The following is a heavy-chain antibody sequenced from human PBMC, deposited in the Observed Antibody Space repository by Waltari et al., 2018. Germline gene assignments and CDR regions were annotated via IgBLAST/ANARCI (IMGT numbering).Heavy chain of an antibody. CDR3: ARGRWELKSRRYFDL. J-gene: IGHJ2*01. CDR1: GGSFSGYY. D-gene: IGHD1-26*01. CDR2: INHSGST. Sequence: QVQLQQWGAGLLKPSETLSLTCAVYGGSFSGYYWSWIRPPPGKGLEWIGEINHSGSTNYNPSLKSRVTISVDTSKNQFSLKLSSVTAADTAVYYCARGRWELKSRRYFDLWGRGTLVTVSS. V-gene: IGHV4-34*01.